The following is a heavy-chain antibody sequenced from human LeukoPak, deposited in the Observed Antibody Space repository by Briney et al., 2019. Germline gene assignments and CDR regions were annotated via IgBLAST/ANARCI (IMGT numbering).Heavy chain of an antibody. CDR2: ILEDGSTG. CDR3: VRDWGLDV. J-gene: IGHJ6*02. V-gene: IGHV3-30*04. CDR1: GFTFSYYA. Sequence: GGSLRLSCAVSGFTFSYYAMQWVRQPPGKVPECVAVILEDGSTGYYIDSVKGRFTITRDNSKNTLHLQMNNLGVEDTAVYYCVRDWGLDVWGQGTTVTVSS.